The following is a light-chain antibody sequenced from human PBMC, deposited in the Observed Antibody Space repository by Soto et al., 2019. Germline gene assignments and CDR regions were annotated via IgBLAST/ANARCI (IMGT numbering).Light chain of an antibody. V-gene: IGLV2-11*01. J-gene: IGLJ3*02. CDR3: CSYAGSNTWV. CDR1: SSAIGAYNY. Sequence: QSALTQPRSVSGSPGQSVSVSCTGPSSAIGAYNYVSWYQQHPGKAPKLMIFDVSKRPSGVPDRFSGSKSANTASLIISRLQAEDEADYYCCSYAGSNTWVFGGGTKLTVL. CDR2: DVS.